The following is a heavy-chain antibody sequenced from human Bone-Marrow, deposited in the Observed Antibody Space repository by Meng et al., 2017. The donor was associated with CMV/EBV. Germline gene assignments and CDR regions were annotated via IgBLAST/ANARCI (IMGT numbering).Heavy chain of an antibody. CDR1: GFTFSTYS. CDR3: ARWGSFDK. V-gene: IGHV3-48*01. Sequence: GEYLKISCAASGFTFSTYSMNWVRQAPGKGLEWVSYISSSTNTIYYADSVKGRFTISRDNAKNSLYLQMNSLRAEDTAVYFCARWGSFDKWGQGTLVTVSS. J-gene: IGHJ4*02. D-gene: IGHD7-27*01. CDR2: ISSSTNTI.